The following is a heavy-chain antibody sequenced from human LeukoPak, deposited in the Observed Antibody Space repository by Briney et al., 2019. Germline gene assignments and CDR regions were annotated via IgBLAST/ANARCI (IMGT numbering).Heavy chain of an antibody. J-gene: IGHJ5*02. V-gene: IGHV1-2*02. CDR2: INPNSGGT. D-gene: IGHD5-24*01. Sequence: ASVKVSCKASGYTFTSYDINWVRQATGQGLEWMGWINPNSGGTNYAQKFQGRVTMTRDTSISTAYMELSRLRSDDTAVYYCARGGYNLYRVLFDPWGQGTLVTVSS. CDR3: ARGGYNLYRVLFDP. CDR1: GYTFTSYD.